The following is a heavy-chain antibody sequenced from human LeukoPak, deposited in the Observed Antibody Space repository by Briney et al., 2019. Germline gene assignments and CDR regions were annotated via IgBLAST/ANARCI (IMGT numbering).Heavy chain of an antibody. Sequence: TGGSLRLSGAASGFTFSDSNMNWVRLAPGKGLEWVSVIYSGGSTHYADSVKGRFTISRDNSKNTLYLQMNSLRDEDTPVYYCARSYYYYGMDVWGQGTMVTVSS. CDR1: GFTFSDSN. J-gene: IGHJ6*02. V-gene: IGHV3-53*01. CDR2: IYSGGST. CDR3: ARSYYYYGMDV.